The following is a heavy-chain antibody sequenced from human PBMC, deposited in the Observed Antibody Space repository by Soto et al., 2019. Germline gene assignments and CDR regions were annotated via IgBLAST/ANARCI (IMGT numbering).Heavy chain of an antibody. V-gene: IGHV3-23*01. Sequence: GGSLRLSCAASGFTFSSYAMSWVRQAPGKGLEWVSAISGSGGSTYYADSVKGRFTISRDNSKNTLYLQMNSLRAEDTAVYYCAKDRDYDSSGYYYVGLFDYWGQGTLVTVSS. D-gene: IGHD3-22*01. J-gene: IGHJ4*02. CDR1: GFTFSSYA. CDR3: AKDRDYDSSGYYYVGLFDY. CDR2: ISGSGGST.